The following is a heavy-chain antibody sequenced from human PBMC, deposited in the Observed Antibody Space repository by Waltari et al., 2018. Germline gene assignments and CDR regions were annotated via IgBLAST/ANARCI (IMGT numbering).Heavy chain of an antibody. V-gene: IGHV4-38-2*02. CDR3: ARERRVFIAAAGTFDY. J-gene: IGHJ4*02. Sequence: QVQLQESGPGLVKPSETLSLTCAVSGYSISSGYYWGWIRQPPGKGLEWIGSSYHSGSTYYNPSLKSRVTISVDTSKNQFSLKLSSVTAADTAVYYCARERRVFIAAAGTFDYWGQGTLVTVSS. CDR1: GYSISSGYY. CDR2: SYHSGST. D-gene: IGHD6-13*01.